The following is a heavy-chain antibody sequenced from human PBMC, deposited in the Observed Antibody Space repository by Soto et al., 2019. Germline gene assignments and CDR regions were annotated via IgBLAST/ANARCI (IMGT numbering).Heavy chain of an antibody. J-gene: IGHJ4*02. CDR2: IYSGGTT. D-gene: IGHD5-12*01. Sequence: EVQVVESGGGLIQPGGSLRLSCVVSGFTVSSTNYMSWVRQAPGKGLEWVSVIYSGGTTFYADSVKGRFTISRDNSKNTLYLQMNSLRAEETAGYYCHGYGYWGQGTLVTVSS. CDR1: GFTVSSTNY. CDR3: HGYGY. V-gene: IGHV3-53*01.